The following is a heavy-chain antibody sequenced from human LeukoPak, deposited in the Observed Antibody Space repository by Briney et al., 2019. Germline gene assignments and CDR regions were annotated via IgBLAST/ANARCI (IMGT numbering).Heavy chain of an antibody. CDR1: GFIFSSYG. D-gene: IGHD4/OR15-4a*01. J-gene: IGHJ3*02. CDR2: IWYDGSRK. V-gene: IGHV3-30*02. CDR3: AKVSLNMVNDAFDI. Sequence: GGSLRLSCAASGFIFSSYGMHWVRQAPDKGLEWVAFIWYDGSRKYYADSVKGRFTISRDNSKNTLYLQMNSLRAEDTAMYYCAKVSLNMVNDAFDIWGQGTMVSVSS.